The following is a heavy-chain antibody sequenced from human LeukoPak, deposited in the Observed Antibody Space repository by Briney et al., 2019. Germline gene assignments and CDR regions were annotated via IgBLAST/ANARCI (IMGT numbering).Heavy chain of an antibody. CDR3: ARAAYSSGPDY. J-gene: IGHJ4*02. CDR2: INPGSSSI. CDR1: GFTFNAYI. Sequence: GGSLRLSCAASGFTFNAYIMNWVRQAPGRGLEWVSYINPGSSSIHYTDSVKGRFTISRDNARNSLYLQMNSLRDEDSAVYYCARAAYSSGPDYWGQGTLVTVSS. D-gene: IGHD6-25*01. V-gene: IGHV3-48*02.